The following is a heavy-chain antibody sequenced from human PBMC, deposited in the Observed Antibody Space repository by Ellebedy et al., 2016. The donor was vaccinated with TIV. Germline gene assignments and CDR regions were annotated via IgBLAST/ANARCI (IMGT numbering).Heavy chain of an antibody. Sequence: MPSETLSLTCAVYNGSFSGYFWSWIRQPPGKGLEWIGEINPSGTTTYNHSLDSRVTMSVDTPKKQFSLRLTSVTAADTAVYYCARARGKYLYGSGSYFTNWGQGKMVTVSS. CDR3: ARARGKYLYGSGSYFTN. CDR2: INPSGTT. D-gene: IGHD3-10*01. V-gene: IGHV4-34*01. CDR1: NGSFSGYF. J-gene: IGHJ4*02.